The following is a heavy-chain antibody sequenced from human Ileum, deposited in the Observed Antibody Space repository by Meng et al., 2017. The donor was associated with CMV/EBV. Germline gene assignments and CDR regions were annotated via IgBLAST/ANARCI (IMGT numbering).Heavy chain of an antibody. CDR2: TYYRSKWYN. D-gene: IGHD2-2*01. CDR3: ARNIFEDQMLPFDY. J-gene: IGHJ4*02. V-gene: IGHV6-1*01. Sequence: QVQLTQPGPGLVKPSQTLSLTCAISGDSVSSKSVTWNWIRQSPSRGLEWLGRTYYRSKWYNDYAVSVKSRITINPDTSRNHFFLQLSSVSPEDTAVYYCARNIFEDQMLPFDYWGQGTLVTVSS. CDR1: GDSVSSKSVT.